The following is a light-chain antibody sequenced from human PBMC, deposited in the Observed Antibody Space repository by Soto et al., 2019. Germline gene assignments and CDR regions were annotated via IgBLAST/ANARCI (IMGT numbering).Light chain of an antibody. V-gene: IGLV2-14*03. CDR3: SSYTSSSVV. CDR1: SSDVGDYNY. CDR2: DVS. J-gene: IGLJ2*01. Sequence: QSALTQPASVSGSPGQSITISCTGTSSDVGDYNYVSWYQQHPGKAPKLMIYDVSNRPSGVSNRFSGSNSGNTASLTISGRQAEDEADYYCSSYTSSSVVFGGGTKLTVL.